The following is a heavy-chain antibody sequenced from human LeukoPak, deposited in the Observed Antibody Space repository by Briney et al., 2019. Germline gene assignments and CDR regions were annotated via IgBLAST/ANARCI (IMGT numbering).Heavy chain of an antibody. Sequence: SETLSLTCTVSDGPIRSHYWTWIQQSPVKGLEWIGDISNSGSTKYNPSLQSRVTISIDTSKSQFSLRLSSVTAADTAVYYCGRDALVGYFSYYYIDVWGKGITVTVSS. D-gene: IGHD2-15*01. J-gene: IGHJ6*03. V-gene: IGHV4-59*11. CDR3: GRDALVGYFSYYYIDV. CDR1: DGPIRSHY. CDR2: ISNSGST.